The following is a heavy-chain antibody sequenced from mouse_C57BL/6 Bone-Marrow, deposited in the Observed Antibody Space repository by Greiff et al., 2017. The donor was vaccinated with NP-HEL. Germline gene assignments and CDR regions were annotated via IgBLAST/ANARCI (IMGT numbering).Heavy chain of an antibody. J-gene: IGHJ3*01. CDR3: ARHEAY. CDR1: GFTFSDYY. Sequence: DVMLVESGGGLVQPGGSLKLSCAASGFTFSDYYMYWVRQTPEKRLEWVAYISNGGGSTYYPDTVKGRFTISRDNAKNTLYRQRSRLKSEDTAMYYCARHEAYWGQGTLVTVSA. CDR2: ISNGGGST. V-gene: IGHV5-12*01.